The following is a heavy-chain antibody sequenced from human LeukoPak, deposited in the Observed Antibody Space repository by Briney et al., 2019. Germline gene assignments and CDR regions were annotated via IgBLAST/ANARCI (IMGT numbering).Heavy chain of an antibody. CDR3: ARGFAYCSGGSCYSAGGYLAPDY. CDR1: GFTFSSYA. CDR2: ISGSGGST. V-gene: IGHV3-23*01. J-gene: IGHJ4*02. D-gene: IGHD2-15*01. Sequence: GGSLRLTCAASGFTFSSYAMSWVRQAPGKGLEWVSAISGSGGSTYYADSVKGRFTISRDNSKNTLYLQMNSLRAEDTAVYYCARGFAYCSGGSCYSAGGYLAPDYWGQGTLVTVSS.